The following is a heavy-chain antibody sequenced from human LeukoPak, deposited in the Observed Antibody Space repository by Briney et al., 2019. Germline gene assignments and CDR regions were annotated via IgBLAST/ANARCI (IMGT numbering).Heavy chain of an antibody. CDR3: ATTRDYTDAFAS. CDR1: GYNFIGYY. CDR2: INPRSGGT. D-gene: IGHD4-11*01. Sequence: ASVKVSCKASGYNFIGYYIHWVRQAPGQGLEWMGCINPRSGGTNYAPKFQGWVTMTRDTSITTAYMDMSRLTSDDTAAYSCATTRDYTDAFASWGQGTMVTVSS. V-gene: IGHV1-2*04. J-gene: IGHJ3*01.